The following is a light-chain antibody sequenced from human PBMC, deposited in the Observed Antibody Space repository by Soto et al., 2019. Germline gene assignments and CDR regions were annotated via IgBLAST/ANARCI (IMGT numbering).Light chain of an antibody. CDR3: QVWDSSSDHYVV. V-gene: IGLV3-21*04. CDR2: YDS. Sequence: SYELTQPPSVSVAPGKTARITCGGNNIGSKSVHWYQQKPGQAPVLVIYYDSDRPSGIPERFSGSNSGSTATLTISRVEAGDEADYYCQVWDSSSDHYVVFGGGTKLTVL. CDR1: NIGSKS. J-gene: IGLJ2*01.